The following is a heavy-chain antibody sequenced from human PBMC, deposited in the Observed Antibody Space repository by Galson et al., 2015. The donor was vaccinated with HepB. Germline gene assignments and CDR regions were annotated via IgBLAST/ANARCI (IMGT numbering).Heavy chain of an antibody. CDR2: ISYDGSNK. J-gene: IGHJ4*02. Sequence: SLRLSCAASGFTFSSYAMHWVRQAPGKGLEWVAVISYDGSNKYYADSVKGRFTISRDNSKNTLYLQMNSLRAEDTAVYYCARDSNYDYVWGSYYFDYWGQGTLVTVSS. D-gene: IGHD3-16*01. CDR3: ARDSNYDYVWGSYYFDY. V-gene: IGHV3-30-3*01. CDR1: GFTFSSYA.